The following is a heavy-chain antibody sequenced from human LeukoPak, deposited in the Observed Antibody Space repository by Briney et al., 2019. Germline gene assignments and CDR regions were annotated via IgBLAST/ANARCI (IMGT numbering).Heavy chain of an antibody. J-gene: IGHJ4*02. CDR2: ISGSGGST. Sequence: GGSLRLSCAASGFTFSSYAMSWVRQAPGKGLEWVSAISGSGGSTYYADSVKGRFTISRDNSKNTLYLQMDSLRAEDTAIYFCAKDYRGSFTDWGQGTLVTVSS. CDR1: GFTFSSYA. CDR3: AKDYRGSFTD. V-gene: IGHV3-23*01. D-gene: IGHD1-26*01.